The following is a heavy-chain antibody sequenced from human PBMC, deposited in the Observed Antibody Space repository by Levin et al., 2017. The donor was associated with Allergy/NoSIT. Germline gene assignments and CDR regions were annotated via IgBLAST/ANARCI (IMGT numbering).Heavy chain of an antibody. CDR2: FANTAKT. Sequence: GESLKISCAASGFTFTRFALSWVRQVPGKGLEWVSSFANTAKTYYADSVMGRFTISRDTSTNTLFLQMNSLRAEDTAVYFCAKDHESSGWPTFDLWGQGTLVTVSS. J-gene: IGHJ4*02. CDR3: AKDHESSGWPTFDL. D-gene: IGHD6-19*01. CDR1: GFTFTRFA. V-gene: IGHV3-23*05.